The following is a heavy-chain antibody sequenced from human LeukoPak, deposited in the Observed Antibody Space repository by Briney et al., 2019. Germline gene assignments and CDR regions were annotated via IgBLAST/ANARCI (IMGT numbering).Heavy chain of an antibody. Sequence: GGSLRLSCAASGLTFSSYGMSWVRQAPGKGLEWVSAISGSGGSTYYADSVKGRFTISRDNSKNTLYLQMNSLRAEDTAVYYCAKVGSHTVRAHYYFDYWGQGTLVTVSS. CDR1: GLTFSSYG. CDR3: AKVGSHTVRAHYYFDY. CDR2: ISGSGGST. D-gene: IGHD4-17*01. J-gene: IGHJ4*02. V-gene: IGHV3-23*01.